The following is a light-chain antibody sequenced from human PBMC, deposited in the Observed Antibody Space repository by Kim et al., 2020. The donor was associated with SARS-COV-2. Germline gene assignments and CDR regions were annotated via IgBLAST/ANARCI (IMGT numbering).Light chain of an antibody. CDR3: QQYNSLWT. J-gene: IGKJ1*01. CDR2: KAS. V-gene: IGKV1-5*03. CDR1: QSINSW. Sequence: DIQMTQSPSTLSASVGDRVTITCRASQSINSWLAWYQQKPGKAPKLLIYKASSLESGVPSSFSGSGSGTEFTLTISSLQPDDVATYYCQQYNSLWTFGQGTKVDIK.